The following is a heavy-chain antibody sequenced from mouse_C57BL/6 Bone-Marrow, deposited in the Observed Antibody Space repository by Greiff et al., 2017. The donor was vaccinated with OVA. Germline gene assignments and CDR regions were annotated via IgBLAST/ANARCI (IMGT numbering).Heavy chain of an antibody. D-gene: IGHD1-1*01. Sequence: VQLKESGPGLVKPSQSLSLTCSVTGYSITSGYYWNWIRQFPGNKLEWMGYISYDGSNNYNPSLKNRISITRDTSKNQFFLKLNSVTTEDTATYYCARAGTTVVANFDYWGQGTTLTVSS. CDR2: ISYDGSN. V-gene: IGHV3-6*01. CDR3: ARAGTTVVANFDY. CDR1: GYSITSGYY. J-gene: IGHJ2*01.